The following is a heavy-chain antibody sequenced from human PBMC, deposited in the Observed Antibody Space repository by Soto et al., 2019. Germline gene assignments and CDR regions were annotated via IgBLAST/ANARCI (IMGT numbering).Heavy chain of an antibody. J-gene: IGHJ4*02. V-gene: IGHV3-21*01. CDR2: ISSSSSYI. CDR3: ARDPSNYEGFYYFDD. CDR1: GFTFSSYS. D-gene: IGHD4-4*01. Sequence: GGSLRLSCAASGFTFSSYSMNWVRQAPGKGLEWVSSISSSSSYIYYADSVKGRFTISRDNAKNSLYLQMNSLRAEDTAVYYCARDPSNYEGFYYFDDWGQGTLVTVAS.